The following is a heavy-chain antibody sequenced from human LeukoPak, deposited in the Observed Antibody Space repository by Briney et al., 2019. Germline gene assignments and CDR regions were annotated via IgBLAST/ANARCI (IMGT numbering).Heavy chain of an antibody. D-gene: IGHD6-19*01. CDR2: ISSSSSYI. J-gene: IGHJ4*02. CDR1: GFTFSSYS. CDR3: ARDRRSGYSSGWPRFDY. V-gene: IGHV3-21*01. Sequence: PGGSLRLSWAASGFTFSSYSMNWVRQAPGKGLEWVSSISSSSSYIYYADSVKGRFTISRDNAKNSLYLQMNSLRAEDTAVYYCARDRRSGYSSGWPRFDYWGQGTLVTVSS.